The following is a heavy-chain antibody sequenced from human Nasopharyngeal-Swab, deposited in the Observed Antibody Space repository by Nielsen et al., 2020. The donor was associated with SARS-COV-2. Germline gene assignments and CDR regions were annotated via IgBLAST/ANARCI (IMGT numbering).Heavy chain of an antibody. CDR3: AREDTIKFGELVVGDAFDI. Sequence: WIRQPPGKGLQWIGEINHRGTTSYNPSLKSRVTISADTSKNQFSLNLSSVTAADTAVYFCAREDTIKFGELVVGDAFDIWSQGIMVTVSS. V-gene: IGHV4-34*01. D-gene: IGHD3-16*02. CDR2: INHRGTT. J-gene: IGHJ3*02.